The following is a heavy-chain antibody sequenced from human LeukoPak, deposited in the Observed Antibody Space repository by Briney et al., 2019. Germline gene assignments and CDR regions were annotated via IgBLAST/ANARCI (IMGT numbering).Heavy chain of an antibody. CDR2: IIPIFGTA. CDR3: ARARFDIVVVPAALNFDY. Sequence: SVKVSCKASGGTFSSYAISWVRQAPGQELEWMGGIIPIFGTANYAQKFQGRVTITADESTSTAYMELSSLRSEDTAVYYCARARFDIVVVPAALNFDYWGQGTLVTVSS. V-gene: IGHV1-69*13. J-gene: IGHJ4*02. D-gene: IGHD2-2*01. CDR1: GGTFSSYA.